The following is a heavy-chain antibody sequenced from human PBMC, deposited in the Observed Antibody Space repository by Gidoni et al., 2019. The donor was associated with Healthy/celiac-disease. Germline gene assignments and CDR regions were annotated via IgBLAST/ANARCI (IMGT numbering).Heavy chain of an antibody. J-gene: IGHJ4*02. D-gene: IGHD1-26*01. CDR1: GFSLSTSGMC. CDR2: IDWDDDK. V-gene: IGHV2-70*01. CDR3: ARIRDQASGSYLGGNYYFDY. Sequence: QVTLRESGPALVKPTQTLTLTCTFSGFSLSTSGMCVSWIRQPPGKALEWLALIDWDDDKYYSTSLKTRLTISKDTSKNQVVLTMTNMDPVDTATYYCARIRDQASGSYLGGNYYFDYWGQGTLVTVSS.